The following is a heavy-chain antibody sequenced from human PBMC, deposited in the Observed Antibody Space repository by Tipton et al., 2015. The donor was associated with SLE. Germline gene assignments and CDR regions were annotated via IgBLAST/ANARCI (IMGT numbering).Heavy chain of an antibody. J-gene: IGHJ4*02. Sequence: TLSLTCAVYGGSFSGYYWSWIRQPPGKGLEWIGEINHSGSTNYNPSLKSRVTISVDTSKNQFSLKLSSVTAADAAVYYCARGSSSSSWASFDSWGQGTLVTVSS. CDR1: GGSFSGYY. CDR2: INHSGST. CDR3: ARGSSSSSWASFDS. V-gene: IGHV4-34*09. D-gene: IGHD6-13*01.